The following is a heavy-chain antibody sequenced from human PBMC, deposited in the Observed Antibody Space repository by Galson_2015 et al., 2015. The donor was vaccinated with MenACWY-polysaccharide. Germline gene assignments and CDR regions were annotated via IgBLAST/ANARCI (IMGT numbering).Heavy chain of an antibody. D-gene: IGHD5/OR15-5a*01. J-gene: IGHJ4*02. Sequence: SLRLSCAASGFTFSSYTMSWVRQAPGKGLEWVSGVSGSGATKYYADSVKGRFTISRDNSKNTLYLQMDSLTAADTAVYFCANPVLSTRRPSDFASWGQGPLFT. CDR2: VSGSGATK. CDR3: ANPVLSTRRPSDFAS. V-gene: IGHV3-23*01. CDR1: GFTFSSYT.